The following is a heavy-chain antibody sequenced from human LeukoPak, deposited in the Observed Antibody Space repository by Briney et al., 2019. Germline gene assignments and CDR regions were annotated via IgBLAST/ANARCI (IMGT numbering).Heavy chain of an antibody. CDR2: IYSGGST. J-gene: IGHJ4*02. CDR1: GFTVSSNY. D-gene: IGHD6-19*01. Sequence: PGGSLRLSCAASGFTVSSNYMSWVRQAPGKGLEWVSVIYSGGSTYYADSVKGRFTISRDNSKNTLYLQMNSLRAEDTAVYYCARSRVKYGSGWYYFDYWGQGTLVTVSS. CDR3: ARSRVKYGSGWYYFDY. V-gene: IGHV3-66*01.